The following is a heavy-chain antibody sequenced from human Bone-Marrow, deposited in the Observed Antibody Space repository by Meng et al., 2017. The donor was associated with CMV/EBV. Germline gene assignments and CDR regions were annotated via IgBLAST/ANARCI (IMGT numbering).Heavy chain of an antibody. V-gene: IGHV1-2*02. J-gene: IGHJ4*02. CDR3: ARDDGENSHNPYFDY. CDR1: GYTFTGYY. Sequence: ASVKVSCKASGYTFTGYYMHWVRQAPGQGLEWMGWINPNSGGTNYAQKFQGRVTMTRDTSTSTAYMELSRLRSDDTAVYYWARDDGENSHNPYFDYWGQGTLVTVSS. CDR2: INPNSGGT. D-gene: IGHD5-24*01.